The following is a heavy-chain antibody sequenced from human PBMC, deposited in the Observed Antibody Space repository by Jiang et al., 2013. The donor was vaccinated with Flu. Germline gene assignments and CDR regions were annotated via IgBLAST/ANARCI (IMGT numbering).Heavy chain of an antibody. V-gene: IGHV1-69*01. CDR2: IIPIFGTA. CDR1: GGTFSSYA. D-gene: IGHD3-22*01. CDR3: ARDTGYYDSSGYAITRGWFDP. Sequence: KASGGTFSSYAISWVRQAPGQGLEWMGGIIPIFGTANYAQKFQGRVTITADESTSTAYMELSSLRSEDTAVYYCARDTGYYDSSGYAITRGWFDPWGQGTLVTVSS. J-gene: IGHJ5*02.